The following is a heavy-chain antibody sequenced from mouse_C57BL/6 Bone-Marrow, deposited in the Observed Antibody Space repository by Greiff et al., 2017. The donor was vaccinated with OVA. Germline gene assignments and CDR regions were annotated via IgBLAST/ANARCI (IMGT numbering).Heavy chain of an antibody. Sequence: VHVKQSGGGLVKPGGSLKLSCAASGFTFSDYGMHWVRQAPEKGLEWVAYISSGSSTIYYADTVKGRFTISRDNAKNTLFLQMTSLRSEDTAMYYCAGLRLDYWGQGTTLTVSS. CDR2: ISSGSSTI. V-gene: IGHV5-17*01. J-gene: IGHJ2*01. CDR1: GFTFSDYG. D-gene: IGHD2-2*01. CDR3: AGLRLDY.